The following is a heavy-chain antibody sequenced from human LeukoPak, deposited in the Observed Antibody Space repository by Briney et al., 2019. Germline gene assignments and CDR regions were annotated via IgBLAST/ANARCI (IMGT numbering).Heavy chain of an antibody. D-gene: IGHD1-26*01. J-gene: IGHJ4*02. V-gene: IGHV4-38-2*02. CDR1: GASISDYY. CDR3: ARDPAEGSYWRLADYFDY. Sequence: PSETLSLTCTVSGASISDYYWSWIRQPPGKGLEWIGSIYHSGSTYYNPSLKSRVTISVDTSKNQFSLKLSSVTAADTAVYYCARDPAEGSYWRLADYFDYWGQGTLVTVSS. CDR2: IYHSGST.